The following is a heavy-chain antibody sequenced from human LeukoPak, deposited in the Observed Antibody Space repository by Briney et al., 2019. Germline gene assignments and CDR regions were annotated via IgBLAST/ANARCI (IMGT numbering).Heavy chain of an antibody. CDR2: IFGSGGST. J-gene: IGHJ4*02. Sequence: YPGGSLRLSCAASGFTFSSYAMYWVRQAPGKGLEWVSGIFGSGGSTHYADSVKSRFTISRDNSQNTVYLQMNSLRAEDTAVYYCAKTTTGYSSGRYPGWPVDYWGQGTLVTVSS. V-gene: IGHV3-23*01. CDR1: GFTFSSYA. D-gene: IGHD6-19*01. CDR3: AKTTTGYSSGRYPGWPVDY.